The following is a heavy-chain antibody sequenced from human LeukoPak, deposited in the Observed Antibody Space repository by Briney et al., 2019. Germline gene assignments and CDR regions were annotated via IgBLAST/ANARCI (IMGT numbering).Heavy chain of an antibody. CDR2: ISYDGSNK. Sequence: PGGSLRLSCSASGFTFSSYAMHWVRQAPGKGLEWVAVISYDGSNKYYADSVKGRFTISRDNSKNTLYLQMNSLRAEDTAVYYCARDLSSGWPRPIKDWGQGTLVTVSS. CDR3: ARDLSSGWPRPIKD. V-gene: IGHV3-30*04. CDR1: GFTFSSYA. J-gene: IGHJ4*02. D-gene: IGHD6-19*01.